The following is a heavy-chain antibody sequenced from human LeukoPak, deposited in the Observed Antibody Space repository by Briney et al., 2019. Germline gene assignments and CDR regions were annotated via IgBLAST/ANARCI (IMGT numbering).Heavy chain of an antibody. CDR1: GFTFTRSA. J-gene: IGHJ4*02. Sequence: ASVKVSCKASGFTFTRSAMQWVRQARGQRLEWIGWIVVGSGNTNYAQKFQERVTISRDMSTSTAYMELSSLRSEDTAVYYCAALVDYCDSSGYYVDYWGQGTLVTVSS. V-gene: IGHV1-58*02. CDR3: AALVDYCDSSGYYVDY. D-gene: IGHD3-22*01. CDR2: IVVGSGNT.